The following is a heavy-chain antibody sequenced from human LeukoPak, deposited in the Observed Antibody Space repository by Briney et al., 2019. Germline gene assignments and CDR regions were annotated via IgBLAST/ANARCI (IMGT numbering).Heavy chain of an antibody. D-gene: IGHD2-2*01. CDR3: ARGYIVVVPAAPYYFDY. CDR1: GGSISSGDYY. V-gene: IGHV4-30-4*01. J-gene: IGHJ4*02. CDR2: IYYSGST. Sequence: SQTLSLTCTVSGGSISSGDYYWSWIRQPPGKGLGWIGYIYYSGSTYYNPSLKSRVTISVDTSKNQFSLKLSSVTAADTAVYYCARGYIVVVPAAPYYFDYWGQGTLVTVSS.